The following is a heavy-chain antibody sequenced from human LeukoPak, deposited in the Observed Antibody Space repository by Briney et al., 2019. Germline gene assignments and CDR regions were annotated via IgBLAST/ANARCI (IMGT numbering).Heavy chain of an antibody. Sequence: GGSLRLSCAASGFTFSDYYMSWIRQAPGKGLEWVSYISSSGSTIYYADSVKGRFTISRGNAKNSLYLQMNSLRAEDTAVYYCARDASRYCSGGNCYSGLLGYFDYWGQGTLVTVSS. CDR3: ARDASRYCSGGNCYSGLLGYFDY. V-gene: IGHV3-11*04. J-gene: IGHJ4*02. CDR1: GFTFSDYY. D-gene: IGHD2-15*01. CDR2: ISSSGSTI.